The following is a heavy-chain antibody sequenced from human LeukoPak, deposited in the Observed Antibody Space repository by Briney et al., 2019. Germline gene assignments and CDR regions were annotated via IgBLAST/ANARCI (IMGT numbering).Heavy chain of an antibody. V-gene: IGHV3-74*01. Sequence: GGSLRLSCAASGFTFSSYGMHWVRQAPGKGLVWVSRIHTDGSVTTYADSVRGRFTISRDNAKNTLYLQMNSLRAEDTAVYYCARVYVGTSTTYPFDSWGQGTLVTVSS. D-gene: IGHD3-16*01. CDR1: GFTFSSYG. CDR2: IHTDGSVT. J-gene: IGHJ4*02. CDR3: ARVYVGTSTTYPFDS.